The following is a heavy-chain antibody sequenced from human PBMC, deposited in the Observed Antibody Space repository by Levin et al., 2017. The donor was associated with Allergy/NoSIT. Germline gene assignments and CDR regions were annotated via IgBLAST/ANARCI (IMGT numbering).Heavy chain of an antibody. J-gene: IGHJ4*02. CDR2: IYHSGST. CDR1: GGSISSGGYS. CDR3: ARGANSSSWDFDY. V-gene: IGHV4-30-2*01. D-gene: IGHD6-13*01. Sequence: SETLSLTCAVSGGSISSGGYSWSWIRQPPGTGLEWIGYIYHSGSTYYNPSLKSRVTISVDRSKNQFSLKLSSVTAADTAVYYCARGANSSSWDFDYWGQGTLVTVSS.